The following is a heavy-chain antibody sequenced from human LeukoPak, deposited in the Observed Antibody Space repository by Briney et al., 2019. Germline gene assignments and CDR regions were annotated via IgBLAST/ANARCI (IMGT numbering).Heavy chain of an antibody. V-gene: IGHV3-73*01. Sequence: GGSLRLSCVASGFTFSDTAMHWVRQASGKGLEWVGRIRSKANSYATLYAASLKGRFTISRDDSKNTAYLQMNSLKTEDTAVYYCTRGDFGQDSVYWGQGTQVTVSS. CDR2: IRSKANSYAT. D-gene: IGHD2-21*02. CDR3: TRGDFGQDSVY. CDR1: GFTFSDTA. J-gene: IGHJ4*02.